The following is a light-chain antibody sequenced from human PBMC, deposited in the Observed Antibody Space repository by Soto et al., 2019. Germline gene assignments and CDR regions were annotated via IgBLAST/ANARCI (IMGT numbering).Light chain of an antibody. CDR1: NSNIGNNY. CDR3: GTWDSSLSGVV. V-gene: IGLV1-51*01. J-gene: IGLJ2*01. CDR2: DNN. Sequence: QSVLTQPPSVSAAPGQTVTISCSGSNSNIGNNYVSWYQQLPGTGPKLLIYDNNGRPSGIPDRFSGSKSGTSATLGITGLQTGDEADYYCGTWDSSLSGVVFGGGTQLTVL.